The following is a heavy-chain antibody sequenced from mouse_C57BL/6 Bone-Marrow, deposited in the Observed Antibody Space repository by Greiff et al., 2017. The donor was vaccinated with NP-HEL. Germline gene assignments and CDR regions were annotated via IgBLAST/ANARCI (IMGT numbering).Heavy chain of an antibody. V-gene: IGHV3-6*01. Sequence: EVKLQESGPGLVKPSQSLSLTCSVTGYSITSGYYWNWIRQFPGNKLEWMGYISYDGSNNYNPSLKNRISITRDTSKNQFFLKLNSVTTEDTATYYCARDELRLRRAYWGQGTLVTVSA. CDR3: ARDELRLRRAY. D-gene: IGHD3-2*02. J-gene: IGHJ3*01. CDR1: GYSITSGYY. CDR2: ISYDGSN.